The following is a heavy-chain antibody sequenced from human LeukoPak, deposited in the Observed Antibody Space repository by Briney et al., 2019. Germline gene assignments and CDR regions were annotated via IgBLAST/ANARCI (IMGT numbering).Heavy chain of an antibody. J-gene: IGHJ5*02. V-gene: IGHV7-4-1*02. CDR2: INTNTGNP. Sequence: ASVKVSCKASGYTFTSYAMNWVRQAPGQGLEWMGWINTNTGNPTYAQGFTGLFVFSLDTSVSTAYLQISSLKAEDTAVYYCARGPYYDFWSGYLNWFDPWGQGTLVTVSS. D-gene: IGHD3-3*01. CDR3: ARGPYYDFWSGYLNWFDP. CDR1: GYTFTSYA.